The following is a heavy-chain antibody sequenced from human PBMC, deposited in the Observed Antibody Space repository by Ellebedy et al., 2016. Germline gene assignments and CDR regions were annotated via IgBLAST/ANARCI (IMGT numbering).Heavy chain of an antibody. V-gene: IGHV5-51*01. J-gene: IGHJ4*02. CDR3: ASPRGGRIDY. D-gene: IGHD5-12*01. Sequence: GESLKISXQGSEYSFTSFYIGWVRQIPGKGLEWMGIIHPGDSDTRYNPSFQGQVTISADKSISTAYLQWSSLKASDTAMYYCASPRGGRIDYWGQGTLVTVSS. CDR1: EYSFTSFY. CDR2: IHPGDSDT.